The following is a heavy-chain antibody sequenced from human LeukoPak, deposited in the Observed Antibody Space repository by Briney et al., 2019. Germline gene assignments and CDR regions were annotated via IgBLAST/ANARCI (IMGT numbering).Heavy chain of an antibody. D-gene: IGHD6-19*01. CDR2: IYYNGDT. V-gene: IGHV4-59*01. CDR1: SGSLSSYY. Sequence: SETLSLTCTLSSGSLSSYYWSWVRQPPGKGLEWIGYIYYNGDTNYNASLKSRVTISVDTSKNQFSLELSSVTAADTAVYDCTRGGWSYDYWGQGTLVTVSS. CDR3: TRGGWSYDY. J-gene: IGHJ4*02.